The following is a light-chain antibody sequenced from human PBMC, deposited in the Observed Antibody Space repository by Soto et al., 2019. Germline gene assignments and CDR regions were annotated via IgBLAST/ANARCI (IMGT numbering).Light chain of an antibody. CDR1: QSVSDN. J-gene: IGKJ2*01. V-gene: IGKV3-15*01. Sequence: EILMTQSPATLSVSPGERVTLSCRASQSVSDNLAWYQHKPGQAPRLLIYGTSTRAPGIPARFRGSGSGPEFTLTISFLQSEDFAVYYCQQYDDWPMYTFGPGTKLEIK. CDR3: QQYDDWPMYT. CDR2: GTS.